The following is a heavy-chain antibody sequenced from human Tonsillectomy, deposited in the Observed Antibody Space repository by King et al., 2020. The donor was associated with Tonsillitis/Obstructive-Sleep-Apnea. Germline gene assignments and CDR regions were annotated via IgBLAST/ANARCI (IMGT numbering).Heavy chain of an antibody. CDR1: VGSISNYF. J-gene: IGHJ6*03. CDR3: ARGVATIADYYYFYVDV. V-gene: IGHV4-59*01. Sequence: QLQESGPGLVKPSESLSLTCTVSVGSISNYFWTWIRQPPGKGLEWIGYIYYTGSTNYSPSLKSRVTISVDTSKNQFSLKLSSVTAADTAVYYCARGVATIADYYYFYVDVWGKGTTVTVSS. D-gene: IGHD5-12*01. CDR2: IYYTGST.